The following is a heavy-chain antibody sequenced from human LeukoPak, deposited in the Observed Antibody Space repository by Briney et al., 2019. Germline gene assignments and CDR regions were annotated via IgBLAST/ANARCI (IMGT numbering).Heavy chain of an antibody. CDR2: IKEDGSVR. J-gene: IGHJ5*02. CDR1: GFTFSDYW. Sequence: PGGSLRLSCVASGFTFSDYWMTWVRQAPGKGLEWVANIKEDGSVRYYVDSPKGRFTISRDNAKNSLYLQLNSLRAEDTAVYYCATEGTDGRGSFGWFDTWGQGTLVTVSS. D-gene: IGHD3-10*01. V-gene: IGHV3-7*01. CDR3: ATEGTDGRGSFGWFDT.